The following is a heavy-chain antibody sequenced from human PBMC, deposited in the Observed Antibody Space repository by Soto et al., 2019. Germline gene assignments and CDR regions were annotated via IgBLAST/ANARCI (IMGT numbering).Heavy chain of an antibody. Sequence: GSLRLSCVGSGFTFSNYSINWVRQAPGKGLEWVSSIGSRSDIYYADSVKGRFTISRDNAENSVSLQMNSLRAEDTAVYYCAREYTAWPLAYGLDVWGQGATVTVYS. CDR3: AREYTAWPLAYGLDV. CDR1: GFTFSNYS. D-gene: IGHD2-2*02. J-gene: IGHJ6*02. V-gene: IGHV3-21*01. CDR2: IGSRSDI.